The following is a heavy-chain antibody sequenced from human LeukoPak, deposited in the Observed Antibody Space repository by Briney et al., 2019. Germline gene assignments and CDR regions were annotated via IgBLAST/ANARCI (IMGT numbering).Heavy chain of an antibody. D-gene: IGHD6-6*01. CDR3: ARDREGSSSSVGGYFDY. V-gene: IGHV3-30*01. CDR1: GFTFSDYL. CDR2: ISYDGSNK. Sequence: GGSLRLSCAASGFTFSDYLMNWVRQAPGKGLEWVAVISYDGSNKYYADSVKGRFTISRDNSKNTLYLQMNSLKAEDTAVYYCARDREGSSSSVGGYFDYWGQGTLVTVSS. J-gene: IGHJ4*02.